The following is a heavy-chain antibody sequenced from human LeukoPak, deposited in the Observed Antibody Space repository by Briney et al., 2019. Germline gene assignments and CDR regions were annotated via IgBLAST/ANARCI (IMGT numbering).Heavy chain of an antibody. Sequence: GGSLRLSCAASGFTLSSYSMNWVRQAPGKGLEWVSFISSSSSYIYYADSVKGRFTISRDNAKNSVHLQMNTLRAEDTTVYYCARDRTYFYDSSGPYYDAYDIWGHGTMVTVSS. V-gene: IGHV3-21*04. CDR2: ISSSSSYI. J-gene: IGHJ3*02. CDR3: ARDRTYFYDSSGPYYDAYDI. CDR1: GFTLSSYS. D-gene: IGHD3-22*01.